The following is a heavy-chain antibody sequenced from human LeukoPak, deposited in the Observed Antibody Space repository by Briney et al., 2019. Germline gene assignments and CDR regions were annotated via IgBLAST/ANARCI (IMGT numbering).Heavy chain of an antibody. CDR2: ISAYNGNT. CDR1: GYTFTSYG. D-gene: IGHD6-19*01. CDR3: ARAVGPKQWLVSGFDY. J-gene: IGHJ4*02. Sequence: ASVKVSCKASGYTFTSYGISWVRQAPGQGLEWMGWISAYNGNTNYAQKLQGRVTVTTDTSTSTAYMELRSLRSDDTAVYYCARAVGPKQWLVSGFDYWGQGTLVTVSS. V-gene: IGHV1-18*01.